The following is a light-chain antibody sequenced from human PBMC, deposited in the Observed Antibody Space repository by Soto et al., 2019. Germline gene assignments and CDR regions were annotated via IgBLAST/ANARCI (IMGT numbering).Light chain of an antibody. CDR3: LQDYNYPRT. Sequence: AIQMTQYPSSLSANVGDRVTVTCRASQDIRSDLGWYQQKPGKAPNLLLYAASSLQSGFPPRFSGSGSGTDFTLTISSLQPEDFATYYCLQDYNYPRTFGQGTKVEVK. CDR1: QDIRSD. J-gene: IGKJ1*01. V-gene: IGKV1-6*01. CDR2: AAS.